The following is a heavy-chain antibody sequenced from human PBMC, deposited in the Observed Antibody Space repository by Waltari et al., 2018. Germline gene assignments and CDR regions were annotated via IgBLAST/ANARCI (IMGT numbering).Heavy chain of an antibody. J-gene: IGHJ4*02. Sequence: MTSGNLWNWVRQSPGTGLEWIGQVQDSGKTNYNPSFAGRVTVSLDTSTYHVALKMTSATAADTALYYCARDRGRGLYLDTWGQGILVTVSP. V-gene: IGHV4-4*02. D-gene: IGHD2-15*01. CDR1: MTSGNL. CDR2: VQDSGKT. CDR3: ARDRGRGLYLDT.